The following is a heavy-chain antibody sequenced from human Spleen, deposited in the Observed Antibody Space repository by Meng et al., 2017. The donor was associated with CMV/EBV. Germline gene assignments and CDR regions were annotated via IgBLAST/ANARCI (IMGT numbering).Heavy chain of an antibody. V-gene: IGHV4-30-4*08. CDR3: ARGVVTSLFDY. CDR1: CGSISSGDYY. Sequence: QVPLQESGPGLGKPSQTLSLTCTVSCGSISSGDYYWSWIRQPPGKGLEWIGYIYYSGSTYYNPSLKSRVTISVDTSKNQFSLKLSSVTAADTAVYYCARGVVTSLFDYWGQGTLVTVSS. J-gene: IGHJ4*02. CDR2: IYYSGST. D-gene: IGHD3-22*01.